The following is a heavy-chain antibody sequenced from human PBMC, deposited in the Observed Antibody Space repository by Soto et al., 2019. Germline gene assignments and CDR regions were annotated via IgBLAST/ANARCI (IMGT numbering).Heavy chain of an antibody. CDR3: AREGTMIVVGPMDV. J-gene: IGHJ6*02. CDR1: GGSISSYY. CDR2: IYTSGST. D-gene: IGHD3-22*01. Sequence: QVQLQESGPGLVKPSETLSLTCTVSGGSISSYYWSWIRQPAGKGLEWIGRIYTSGSTNYNPSLKSRVTMSVDTSKNQVSLKLSSVTAADTAVYYCAREGTMIVVGPMDVWGQGTTVTVSS. V-gene: IGHV4-4*07.